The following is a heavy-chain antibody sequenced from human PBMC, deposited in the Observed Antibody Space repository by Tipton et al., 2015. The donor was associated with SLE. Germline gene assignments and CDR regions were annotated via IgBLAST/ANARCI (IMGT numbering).Heavy chain of an antibody. CDR2: ISSSGGTI. CDR3: ARDQSSGSYPDAFDI. CDR1: GFTFSSYE. D-gene: IGHD1-26*01. Sequence: GSLRLSCAASGFTFSSYEMNWVRQAPGKGLEWVSYISSSGGTIYYADSVKGRFTISRDNAKNSLYLQMNSLRAEETAVYYCARDQSSGSYPDAFDIWGQGTMVTVSS. V-gene: IGHV3-48*03. J-gene: IGHJ3*02.